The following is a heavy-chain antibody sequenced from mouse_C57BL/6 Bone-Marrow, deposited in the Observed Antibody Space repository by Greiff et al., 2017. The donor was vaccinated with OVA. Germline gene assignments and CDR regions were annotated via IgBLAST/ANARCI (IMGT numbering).Heavy chain of an antibody. CDR1: GYAFSSSW. CDR3: VRDYGSSYPFAY. J-gene: IGHJ3*01. CDR2: IYPGDGDT. V-gene: IGHV1-82*01. D-gene: IGHD1-1*01. Sequence: VQLQQSGPELVKPGASVKISCKASGYAFSSSWMNWVKQRPGKGLEWIGRIYPGDGDTNYNGKFKGKATLTADKSSSTAYIQLSSLTSEDSAVYFCVRDYGSSYPFAYWGQGTLVTVSA.